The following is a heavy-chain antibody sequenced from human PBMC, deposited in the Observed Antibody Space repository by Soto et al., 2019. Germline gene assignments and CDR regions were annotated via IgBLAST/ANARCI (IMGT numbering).Heavy chain of an antibody. V-gene: IGHV4-4*02. D-gene: IGHD6-19*01. CDR1: GGTIRSPDW. CDR2: IFQSGST. Sequence: SETLSLTCGVSGGTIRSPDWWTWVRQPPGKGLEWIGEIFQSGSTNYTPSLESRVTISVDKSKNQFSLTLTSVTAADTAVYFCARGRGRYSSGWSWFDPWGQGVLVTVS. J-gene: IGHJ5*02. CDR3: ARGRGRYSSGWSWFDP.